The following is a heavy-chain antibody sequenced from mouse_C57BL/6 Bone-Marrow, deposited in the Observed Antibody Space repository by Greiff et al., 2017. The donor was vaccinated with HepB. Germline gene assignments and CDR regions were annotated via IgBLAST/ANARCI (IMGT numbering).Heavy chain of an antibody. CDR2: INPSNGDT. Sequence: QVQLQQSGAELVKPGASVKLSCTASGYTFTSYWMHWVKQRPGQGLEWIGNINPSNGDTNYNEKFKGKATLTVDKSSSTAYMQRSSLTSEDTAVCDCEREDYYGSSCYFDGWGEGTTLTVSS. D-gene: IGHD1-1*01. J-gene: IGHJ2*01. V-gene: IGHV1-53*01. CDR1: GYTFTSYW. CDR3: EREDYYGSSCYFDG.